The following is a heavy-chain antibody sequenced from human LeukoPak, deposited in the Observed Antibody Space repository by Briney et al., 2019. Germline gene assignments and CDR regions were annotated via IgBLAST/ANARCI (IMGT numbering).Heavy chain of an antibody. CDR1: GGSFSGYY. CDR3: ARGYCSGGSCYAGLDY. V-gene: IGHV4-34*01. CDR2: INHSGST. Sequence: SETLSLTCAVYGGSFSGYYWSWIRQPPGKGLEWIGEINHSGSTNYNPSLKSRVTISVDTSKNQFSLKLSSVTAADTAVYYCARGYCSGGSCYAGLDYWGQGTLVTVSS. D-gene: IGHD2-15*01. J-gene: IGHJ4*02.